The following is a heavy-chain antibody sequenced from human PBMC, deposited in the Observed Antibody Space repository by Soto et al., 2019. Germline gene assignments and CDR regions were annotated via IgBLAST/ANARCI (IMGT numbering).Heavy chain of an antibody. J-gene: IGHJ6*03. CDR1: GFTFSSYG. D-gene: IGHD2-2*01. Sequence: GGSLRLSCAASGFTFSSYGMHWVRQAPGKGLEWVAVISYDGSNKYYADSVKGRFTISRDNSKNTLYLQMNSLRAEDTAVYYCAKGSAEWDIVVVPAAANYYYYMDVWGKGTTVTVSS. V-gene: IGHV3-30*18. CDR3: AKGSAEWDIVVVPAAANYYYYMDV. CDR2: ISYDGSNK.